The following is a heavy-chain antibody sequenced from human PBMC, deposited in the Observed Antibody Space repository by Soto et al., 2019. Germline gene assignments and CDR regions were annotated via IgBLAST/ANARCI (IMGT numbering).Heavy chain of an antibody. Sequence: GESLKISGQVSVYSFTGYWISWFRQMPGKGLEWMGIIYPSDSDTRYRPSFQGQVTISADKSISSAYLQWSSLRASDTAMYYCARGGVSTRTFDYWGQGTPVTVSS. D-gene: IGHD3-3*01. V-gene: IGHV5-51*01. CDR1: VYSFTGYW. CDR3: ARGGVSTRTFDY. CDR2: IYPSDSDT. J-gene: IGHJ4*02.